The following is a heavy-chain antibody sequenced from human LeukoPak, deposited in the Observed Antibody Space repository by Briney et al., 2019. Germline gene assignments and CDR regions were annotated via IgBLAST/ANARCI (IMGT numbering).Heavy chain of an antibody. Sequence: SETLSLTCAVYGGPFSGYYWSWIRQPPGKGLEWIGEINHSGSTNYNPSLKSRVTISVDTSKNQFSLKLSSVTAADTAVYYCARRDSQDDWFDPWGQGTLVTVSS. J-gene: IGHJ5*02. CDR2: INHSGST. CDR1: GGPFSGYY. CDR3: ARRDSQDDWFDP. V-gene: IGHV4-34*01. D-gene: IGHD3-22*01.